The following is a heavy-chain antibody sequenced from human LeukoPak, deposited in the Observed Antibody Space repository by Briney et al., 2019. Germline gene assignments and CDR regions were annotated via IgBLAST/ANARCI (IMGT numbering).Heavy chain of an antibody. V-gene: IGHV4-39*01. D-gene: IGHD5-18*01. CDR3: ARQRGYNYVEGVYFDY. Sequence: PSETLSLTCTVSGGSISTTSYCWGWIRQPPGKGLEWIGSIYYSGSTYYNPSLKSRVTISVDTSKNQFSLRLSSVTAADTAVYYCARQRGYNYVEGVYFDYWGQGTLVTVSS. CDR2: IYYSGST. CDR1: GGSISTTSYC. J-gene: IGHJ4*02.